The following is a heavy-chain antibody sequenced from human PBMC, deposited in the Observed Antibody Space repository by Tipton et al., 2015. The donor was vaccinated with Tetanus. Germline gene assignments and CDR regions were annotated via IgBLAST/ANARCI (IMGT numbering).Heavy chain of an antibody. CDR1: GDSISSYY. V-gene: IGHV4-59*01. CDR3: ARTGPVAGTVRDAFDI. CDR2: IYFTGNT. Sequence: TLSLTCTVSGDSISSYYWSWIRQPPGRGLEWIGHIYFTGNTQYSLSLKSRVTMSVATSKIQFSLKLSSVTAADTAVYYCARTGPVAGTVRDAFDIWGQGTMVTVSS. D-gene: IGHD6-19*01. J-gene: IGHJ3*02.